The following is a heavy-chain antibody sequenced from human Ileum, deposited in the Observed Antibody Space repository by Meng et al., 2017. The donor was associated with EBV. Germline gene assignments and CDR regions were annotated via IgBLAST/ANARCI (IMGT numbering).Heavy chain of an antibody. CDR1: GFTCSRYW. D-gene: IGHD6-6*01. J-gene: IGHJ4*02. Sequence: VQLVESGGALVQPGGALGLSCAASGFTCSRYWMHWVRQVPGKWLVWVSRINENGATTTYADSVRGRFTIFRDNAKNTLYLQMNSLRAEDTAVYYCSRDLVGSDDYWGQGTLVTVSS. CDR3: SRDLVGSDDY. V-gene: IGHV3-74*01. CDR2: INENGATT.